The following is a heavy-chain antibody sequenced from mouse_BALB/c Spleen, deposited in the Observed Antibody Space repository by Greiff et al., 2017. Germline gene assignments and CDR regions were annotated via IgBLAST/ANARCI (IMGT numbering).Heavy chain of an antibody. CDR2: IDPANGNT. D-gene: IGHD2-4*01. Sequence: VQLKQSGPELVKPGASVKISCKASGFNIKDTYMHWVKQRPEQGLEWIGRIDPANGNTKYDPKFQGKATITADTSSNTAYLQLSSLTSEDTAVYYCARSYDYDVGTWFAYWGQGTLVTVSA. CDR1: GFNIKDTY. CDR3: ARSYDYDVGTWFAY. J-gene: IGHJ3*01. V-gene: IGHV14-3*02.